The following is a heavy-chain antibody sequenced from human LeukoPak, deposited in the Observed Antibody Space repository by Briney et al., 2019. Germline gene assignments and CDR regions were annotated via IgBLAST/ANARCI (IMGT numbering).Heavy chain of an antibody. J-gene: IGHJ6*02. CDR2: IYYSGST. CDR1: GGSISSYY. CDR3: ARVISSSWSGYYYYYGMDV. D-gene: IGHD6-13*01. Sequence: SETLSLTCTVSGGSISSYYWSWIRQPPGKGLEWIGYIYYSGSTNYNPSLKGRVTISVDTSKNQFSLKLSSVTAADTAVYYCARVISSSWSGYYYYYGMDVWGQGTTVTVSS. V-gene: IGHV4-59*01.